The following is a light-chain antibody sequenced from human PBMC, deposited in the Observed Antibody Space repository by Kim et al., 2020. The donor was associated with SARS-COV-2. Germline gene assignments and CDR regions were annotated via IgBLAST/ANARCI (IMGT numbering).Light chain of an antibody. CDR2: DAS. Sequence: EIVLTQSPATLSLSPGERATVSCGASQSVATHLAWYQHKPGQAPRLLIYDASHRATGIPDRFSGSGSGTDFTLTISSLEPEDFAVYYCQQRDNWPGWTFGQGTKVDIK. CDR3: QQRDNWPGWT. J-gene: IGKJ1*01. CDR1: QSVATH. V-gene: IGKV3-11*01.